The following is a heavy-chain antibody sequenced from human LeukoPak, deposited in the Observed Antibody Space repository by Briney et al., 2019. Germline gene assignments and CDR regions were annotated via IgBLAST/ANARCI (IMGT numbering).Heavy chain of an antibody. D-gene: IGHD2-2*01. Sequence: GTSVKVSCKASGGTFSSYTISWVRQAPGQGLEWMGRIIPILGIANYAQKFQGRVTITADKSTSTAYMELSSLRSEDTAVYYCARGIIVVVPAAIDAFDIWGQGTMVTVSS. V-gene: IGHV1-69*02. CDR1: GGTFSSYT. CDR3: ARGIIVVVPAAIDAFDI. J-gene: IGHJ3*02. CDR2: IIPILGIA.